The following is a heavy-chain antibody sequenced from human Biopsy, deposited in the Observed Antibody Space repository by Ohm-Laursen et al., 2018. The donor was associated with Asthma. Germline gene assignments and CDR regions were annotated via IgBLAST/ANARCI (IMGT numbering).Heavy chain of an antibody. J-gene: IGHJ5*02. D-gene: IGHD6-6*01. CDR3: AHQYSSLRGWAFDP. CDR1: GFSLSTSGVG. Sequence: TQTLTLTCTFSGFSLSTSGVGVGWIRQPPGKALEWLALIYWDDDKRHSPSLKSRLTITKDTSKNQEVLTMTNMDPVDTATYYCAHQYSSLRGWAFDPWGQGTLVTVSS. V-gene: IGHV2-5*02. CDR2: IYWDDDK.